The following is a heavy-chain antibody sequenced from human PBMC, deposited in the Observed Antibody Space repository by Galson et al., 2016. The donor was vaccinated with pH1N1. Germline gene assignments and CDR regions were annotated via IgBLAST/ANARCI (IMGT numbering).Heavy chain of an antibody. J-gene: IGHJ5*02. D-gene: IGHD2-2*01. V-gene: IGHV5-51*03. Sequence: QSGAEVKKPGESLKISCKGSGYNFTNYWIGWVRQMPGKGLEWMGIIYPGDSDTRYSPYFQGQVTISADRSVTAAYLQWDNLKASDTAMFFCVRVDRYCSDNSCFMAWFYPWGQGTLVAVSS. CDR1: GYNFTNYW. CDR2: IYPGDSDT. CDR3: VRVDRYCSDNSCFMAWFYP.